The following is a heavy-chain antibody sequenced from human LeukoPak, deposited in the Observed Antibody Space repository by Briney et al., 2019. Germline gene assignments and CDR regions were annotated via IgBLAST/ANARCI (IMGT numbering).Heavy chain of an antibody. CDR2: ISGSGGST. CDR3: AKDMTTVTTGQIFDY. Sequence: PGGSLRLSCAASAFTFSSYAMSWVRQAPGKGLEWVSAISGSGGSTYYADSVKGRFTISRDNSKNTLYLQMNSLRAEDTAVYYCAKDMTTVTTGQIFDYWGQGTLVTVSS. CDR1: AFTFSSYA. V-gene: IGHV3-23*01. D-gene: IGHD4-11*01. J-gene: IGHJ4*02.